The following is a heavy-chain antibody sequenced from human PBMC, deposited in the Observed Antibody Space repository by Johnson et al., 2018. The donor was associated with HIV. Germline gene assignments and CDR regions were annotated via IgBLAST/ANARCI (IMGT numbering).Heavy chain of an antibody. CDR3: AKGGITMAPDAFDI. J-gene: IGHJ3*02. Sequence: MQLVESGGGVVQPGRSLRLSCAASGFTFSSYAMHWVRQAPGKGLEWVAVISYDGSNKYYADSVKGRFTISRDNSKNTLYLQMNSLRAEDTAVYYCAKGGITMAPDAFDIWGQGTMVTVSS. CDR2: ISYDGSNK. D-gene: IGHD3-10*01. V-gene: IGHV3-30*04. CDR1: GFTFSSYA.